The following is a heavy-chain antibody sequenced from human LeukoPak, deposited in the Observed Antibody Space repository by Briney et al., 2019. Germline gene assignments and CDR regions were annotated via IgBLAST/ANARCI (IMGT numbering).Heavy chain of an antibody. Sequence: GGYLRLSCSVSGFTFSTYVMHWVRQAPGKGLEYVPAISSNGDNTSYADSVKGRFTISRDNFKNTLYLQMSSLRADDTAVYYCVRGTGYWGQGTLVTVSS. J-gene: IGHJ4*02. V-gene: IGHV3-64D*06. CDR1: GFTFSTYV. CDR2: ISSNGDNT. CDR3: VRGTGY. D-gene: IGHD3-16*01.